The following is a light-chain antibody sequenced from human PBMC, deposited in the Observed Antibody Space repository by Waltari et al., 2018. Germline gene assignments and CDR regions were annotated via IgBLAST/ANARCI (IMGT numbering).Light chain of an antibody. CDR3: QTWDNGVV. Sequence: SYELTQPPSMSVSPGQTASITCSGDTLGNKYASWYQQKPGQSPVLVIYEDNKRPSGIPERFSGSNSGNTATLTISGTQAMDEADYYCQTWDNGVVFGGGTKLTVL. J-gene: IGLJ3*02. V-gene: IGLV3-1*01. CDR1: TLGNKY. CDR2: EDN.